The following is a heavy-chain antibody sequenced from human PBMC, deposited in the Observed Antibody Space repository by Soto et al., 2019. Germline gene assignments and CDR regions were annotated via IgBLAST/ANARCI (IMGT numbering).Heavy chain of an antibody. CDR1: GGSISSYY. V-gene: IGHV4-59*08. Sequence: SETLSLTCSVSGGSISSYYWSWIRQPPGKGLEWIGYIYYSGSTNYNPSLKSRVTISVDTSKNQFSLKLSSVTAADTAVYYCARNYGPGYTFDYWGQGTLVTVSS. CDR2: IYYSGST. CDR3: ARNYGPGYTFDY. J-gene: IGHJ4*02. D-gene: IGHD3-10*01.